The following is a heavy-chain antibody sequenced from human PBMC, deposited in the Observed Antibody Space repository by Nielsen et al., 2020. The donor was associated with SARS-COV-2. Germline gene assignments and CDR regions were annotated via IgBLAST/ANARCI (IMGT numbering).Heavy chain of an antibody. CDR3: ASANTLYNYMDV. D-gene: IGHD2-15*01. CDR1: GRTFRNYD. J-gene: IGHJ6*03. Sequence: SVKVSCKAPGRTFRNYDLSWVRQAPGQGLEWMGDIFPMFGRTNYAPSFQGRLTISADEVTGAVHMELSSLTFEDTAVYFCASANTLYNYMDVWGNGTTVTVS. CDR2: IFPMFGRT. V-gene: IGHV1-69*13.